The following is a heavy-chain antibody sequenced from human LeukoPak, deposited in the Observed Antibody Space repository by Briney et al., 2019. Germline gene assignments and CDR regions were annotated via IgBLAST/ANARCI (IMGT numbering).Heavy chain of an antibody. CDR1: GFTVSSNY. CDR2: IYSGGST. D-gene: IGHD2-21*01. J-gene: IGHJ4*02. CDR3: ARGIAGIFND. Sequence: PGGSLRLSCAASGFTVSSNYMSWVCQAPGKGLEWVSVIYSGGSTYYADSVKGRFTISRDNSKNTLYLQVNSLRAEDTALYYCARGIAGIFNDWGQGTLVTVSS. V-gene: IGHV3-66*01.